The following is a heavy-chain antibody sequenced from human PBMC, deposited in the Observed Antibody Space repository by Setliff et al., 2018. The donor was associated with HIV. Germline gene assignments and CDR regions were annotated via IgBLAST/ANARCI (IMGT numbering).Heavy chain of an antibody. CDR2: IDHSGRT. Sequence: SETLSLTCAVYGGSFSGYHWSWIRQSPGKGLEWIGEIDHSGRTNYNPSLTSRVTISVDTSKNQFSLKLSSVTAADTAVYYCARARGIIIPYHYYMDVWGKGTTVTVSS. D-gene: IGHD3-10*01. V-gene: IGHV4-34*01. CDR3: ARARGIIIPYHYYMDV. CDR1: GGSFSGYH. J-gene: IGHJ6*03.